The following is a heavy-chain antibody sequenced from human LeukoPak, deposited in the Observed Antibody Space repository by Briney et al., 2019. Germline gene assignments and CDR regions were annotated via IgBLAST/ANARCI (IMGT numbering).Heavy chain of an antibody. Sequence: ASVKVSCKASGYTFTGYYMHWVRQAPGQGLEWMGWINPNSGGTNYAQKFQGRVTMTSDTSISTAYMELSRLRSDDTAVYYCARESGVGSSSWYGDYWGQGTLVTVSS. CDR3: ARESGVGSSSWYGDY. CDR2: INPNSGGT. J-gene: IGHJ4*02. V-gene: IGHV1-2*02. CDR1: GYTFTGYY. D-gene: IGHD6-13*01.